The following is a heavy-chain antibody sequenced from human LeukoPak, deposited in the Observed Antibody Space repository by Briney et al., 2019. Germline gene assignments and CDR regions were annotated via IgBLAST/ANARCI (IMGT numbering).Heavy chain of an antibody. CDR2: ISSSSSYI. CDR3: ARDLGGSGTYFHWFDP. CDR1: GFTFSSYS. Sequence: GGSLRLSCAASGFTFSSYSMNWVRQAPGKGLEWVSSISSSSSYIYYADSVKGRFTISRDNAKNSLYLQMNSLRAEDTAVYYCARDLGGSGTYFHWFDPWGQGTLVTVSS. V-gene: IGHV3-21*01. J-gene: IGHJ5*02. D-gene: IGHD3-10*01.